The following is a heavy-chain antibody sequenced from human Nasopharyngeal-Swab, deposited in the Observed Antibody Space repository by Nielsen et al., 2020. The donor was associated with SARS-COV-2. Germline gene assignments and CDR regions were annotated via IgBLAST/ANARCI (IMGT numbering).Heavy chain of an antibody. D-gene: IGHD2-15*01. J-gene: IGHJ4*02. V-gene: IGHV3-23*01. Sequence: GGSLRLSCSASGFTFSTYAMSWVRQAPGKGLEWVSSVSGTGRTTQDTDSVKGRFTISRDNSEKKVYLEMQSLRAKDTSVYYCAKDHNCSGCACYLNGFDSWGQGTLVTVSS. CDR3: AKDHNCSGCACYLNGFDS. CDR2: VSGTGRTT. CDR1: GFTFSTYA.